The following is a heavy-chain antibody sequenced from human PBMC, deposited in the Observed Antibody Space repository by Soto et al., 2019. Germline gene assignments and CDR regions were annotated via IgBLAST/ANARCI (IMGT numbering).Heavy chain of an antibody. V-gene: IGHV1-18*01. CDR2: ISAYNGNT. Sequence: ASVKVSCKASGYTFTSYGISWVRQAPGQGLEWMGWISAYNGNTNYAQKLQGRVTMTTDTSTSTAYMELSSLTSEGTAVYYCARDDSGFSGRHYTDYFNYWGQGALVTVSS. D-gene: IGHD4-4*01. CDR3: ARDDSGFSGRHYTDYFNY. CDR1: GYTFTSYG. J-gene: IGHJ4*02.